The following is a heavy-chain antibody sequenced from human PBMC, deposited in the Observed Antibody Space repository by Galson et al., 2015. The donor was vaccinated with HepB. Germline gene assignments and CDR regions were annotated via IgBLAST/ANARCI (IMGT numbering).Heavy chain of an antibody. CDR2: ISYDGSNK. J-gene: IGHJ4*02. CDR3: AKDGDIVVVVAASYFDY. V-gene: IGHV3-30*18. CDR1: GFTFSSYG. Sequence: SLRLSCAASGFTFSSYGMHWVRQAPGKGLEWVAVISYDGSNKYYADSVKGRFTISRDNSKNTLYLQMNSLRAEDTAVYYCAKDGDIVVVVAASYFDYWGQGTLVTVSS. D-gene: IGHD2-15*01.